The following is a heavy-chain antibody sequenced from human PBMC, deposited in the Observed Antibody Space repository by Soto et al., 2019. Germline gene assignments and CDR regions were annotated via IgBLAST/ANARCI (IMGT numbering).Heavy chain of an antibody. J-gene: IGHJ4*02. D-gene: IGHD6-13*01. CDR1: GYTFTSYA. V-gene: IGHV1-3*04. CDR2: INTAKENT. CDR3: ARANSWSYFDY. Sequence: QVQLVQSGAEVKKPGASVKVSCKASGYTFTSYAIHWVRQAPGQRLEWMGWINTAKENTKYSQKFQGRVTITRDTSASIVYMELSSLRSEDTAVYYCARANSWSYFDYWGQGTLVTVSS.